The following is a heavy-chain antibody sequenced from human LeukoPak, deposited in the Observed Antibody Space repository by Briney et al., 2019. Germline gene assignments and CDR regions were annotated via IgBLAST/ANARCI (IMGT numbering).Heavy chain of an antibody. D-gene: IGHD1-14*01. CDR2: IYYSGST. J-gene: IGHJ4*02. Sequence: SETLSLTCTVSGGSISSSSYYWGWIRQPPGKGLEWIGSIYYSGSTYYNPSLKSRVTISVDTSKNQFSLKLSSVTAADTAMYYCANQNQYDPNYFDYWGQGTLVTVSS. CDR1: GGSISSSSYY. CDR3: ANQNQYDPNYFDY. V-gene: IGHV4-39*01.